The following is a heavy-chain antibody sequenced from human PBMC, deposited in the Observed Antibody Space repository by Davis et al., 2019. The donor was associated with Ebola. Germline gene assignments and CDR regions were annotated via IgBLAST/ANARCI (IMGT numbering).Heavy chain of an antibody. J-gene: IGHJ3*02. CDR1: GYTFTGYY. V-gene: IGHV1-46*01. D-gene: IGHD4-17*01. CDR2: INPSGGST. CDR3: ARWWTVTPRADAFDI. Sequence: ASVKVSCKASGYTFTGYYMHWVRQAPGQGLEWMGIINPSGGSTSYAQKFQGRVTMTRDTSTSTVYMELSSLRSEDTAVYYCARWWTVTPRADAFDIWGQGTMVTVSS.